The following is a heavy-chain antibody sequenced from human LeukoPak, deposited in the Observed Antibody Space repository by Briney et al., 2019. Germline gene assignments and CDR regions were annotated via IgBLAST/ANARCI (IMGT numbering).Heavy chain of an antibody. CDR3: ARSLSRIQLWDFDY. V-gene: IGHV3-23*01. Sequence: GGSLRLSCAASGFTFSSYAMSWVRQAPGKGLEWVSAISGSGGSTYYADSVKGRFTISRDNAKNSLYLQMNSLRAEDTAVYYCARSLSRIQLWDFDYWGQGTLVTVSS. CDR2: ISGSGGST. J-gene: IGHJ4*02. D-gene: IGHD5-18*01. CDR1: GFTFSSYA.